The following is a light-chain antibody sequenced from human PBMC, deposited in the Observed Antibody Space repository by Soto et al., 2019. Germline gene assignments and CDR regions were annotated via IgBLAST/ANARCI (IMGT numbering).Light chain of an antibody. V-gene: IGKV3-20*01. CDR1: QSVSSSY. CDR2: GAS. CDR3: QQYGSSFT. J-gene: IGKJ3*01. Sequence: EIVLTQSPGTLSLSPGERATLSCRASQSVSSSYLAWYQQKPGQAPRLLIYGASSRATGIPDRFSVSGSATDYSLTISRMEPEHVALYFCQQYGSSFTFGPGTKVDIK.